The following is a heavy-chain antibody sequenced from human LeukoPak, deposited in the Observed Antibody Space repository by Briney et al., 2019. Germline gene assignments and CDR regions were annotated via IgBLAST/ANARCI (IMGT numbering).Heavy chain of an antibody. CDR3: ARVDCSSTSCYTGNNDY. Sequence: GGSLRLSCAASGFTFDDYGMSWVHQAPGKGLEWVSGINWNGGSTGYADSVKGRFTISRDNAKNSLYLQMNSLRAEDTALYHCARVDCSSTSCYTGNNDYWGQGTLVTVSS. D-gene: IGHD2-2*02. CDR1: GFTFDDYG. V-gene: IGHV3-20*01. CDR2: INWNGGST. J-gene: IGHJ4*02.